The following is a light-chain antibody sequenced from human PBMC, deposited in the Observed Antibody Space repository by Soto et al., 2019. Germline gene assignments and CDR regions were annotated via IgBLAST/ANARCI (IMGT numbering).Light chain of an antibody. V-gene: IGLV2-14*03. CDR2: DVS. Sequence: QSALTQPASVSGSPGQSITISCSGTTSDVGGYNSVSWYQQYPGTAPRLMIFDVSYRPSGISARFSGSKSGDTASLTISGLQADDEADYFCSSYSATGTRVFGGGTKLTVL. CDR1: TSDVGGYNS. CDR3: SSYSATGTRV. J-gene: IGLJ3*02.